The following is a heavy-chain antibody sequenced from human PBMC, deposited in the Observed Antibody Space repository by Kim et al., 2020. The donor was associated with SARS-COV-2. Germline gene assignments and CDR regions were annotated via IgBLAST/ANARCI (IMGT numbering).Heavy chain of an antibody. Sequence: SETLSLTCAVYGGSFSGYYWSWIRQPPGKGLEWIGEINHSGSTNYNPSLKSRVTISVDTSKNQFSLKLSSVTAADTAVYYCARVRRITMIVRNHDNWFDPWGQGTLVTVSS. D-gene: IGHD3-22*01. V-gene: IGHV4-34*01. J-gene: IGHJ5*02. CDR3: ARVRRITMIVRNHDNWFDP. CDR1: GGSFSGYY. CDR2: INHSGST.